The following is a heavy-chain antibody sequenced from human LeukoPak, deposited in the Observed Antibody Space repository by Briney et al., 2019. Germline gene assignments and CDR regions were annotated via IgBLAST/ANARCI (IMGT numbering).Heavy chain of an antibody. D-gene: IGHD5-12*01. CDR1: GGTFSSYA. CDR3: ARGGVSGYEADY. Sequence: SVKVSCKASGGTFSSYAISWVRQAPGQGLERMGGIIPIFGTANYAQKFQGRVTITADESTSTAYMELSSLRSEDTAVYYCARGGVSGYEADYWGQGTLVTVSS. V-gene: IGHV1-69*13. CDR2: IIPIFGTA. J-gene: IGHJ4*02.